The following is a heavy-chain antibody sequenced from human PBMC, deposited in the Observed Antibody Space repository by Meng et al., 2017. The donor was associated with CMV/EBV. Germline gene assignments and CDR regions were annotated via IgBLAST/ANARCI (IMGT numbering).Heavy chain of an antibody. CDR2: IRSKAYGGTT. CDR1: GFTFGDYP. V-gene: IGHV3-49*04. J-gene: IGHJ4*02. CDR3: TREYELGYCSSTSCPYFDY. D-gene: IGHD2-2*01. Sequence: GGPLRLSCTASGFTFGDYPMTWVRQAPGKGLEWVGFIRSKAYGGTTEYAASVKGRFTISRDDSKSSAYLQMNSLKTEDTAVYYCTREYELGYCSSTSCPYFDYWGQGTLVTVSS.